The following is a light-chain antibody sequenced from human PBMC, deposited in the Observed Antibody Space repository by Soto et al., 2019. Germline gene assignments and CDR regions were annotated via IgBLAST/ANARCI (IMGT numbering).Light chain of an antibody. Sequence: IQMAPSPSSLSASVGDRVTITCLASQTISSWLAWYQQKPGKAPKLLIYKASTLKSGVPSRFSGSGSGTEFTLTISSLQPDDFATYYCQHYNSYSEAFGQGTKVDIK. CDR3: QHYNSYSEA. CDR2: KAS. V-gene: IGKV1-5*03. J-gene: IGKJ1*01. CDR1: QTISSW.